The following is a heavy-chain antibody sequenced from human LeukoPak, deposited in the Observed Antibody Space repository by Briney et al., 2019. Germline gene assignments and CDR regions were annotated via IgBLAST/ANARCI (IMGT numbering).Heavy chain of an antibody. D-gene: IGHD1-26*01. Sequence: SVKVSCKASGGTFSSYAISWVRQAPGQGLEGLGGIIPIFGTANYAQKFQGRVTITADESTSTAYMELSSLRSEDTAVYYCARGAYSGNHFDYWGQGTLVTVSS. J-gene: IGHJ4*02. CDR3: ARGAYSGNHFDY. CDR2: IIPIFGTA. V-gene: IGHV1-69*01. CDR1: GGTFSSYA.